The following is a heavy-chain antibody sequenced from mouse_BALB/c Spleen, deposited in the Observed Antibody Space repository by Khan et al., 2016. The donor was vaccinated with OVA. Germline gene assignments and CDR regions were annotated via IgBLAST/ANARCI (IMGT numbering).Heavy chain of an antibody. Sequence: DLVKPGASVKLSCKASGYTFTSYWINWIKQRPGQGLECIGRIAPGSGSTYYNEIFKGKATLTVDTSSSTAYIQLSSLSSEDSAVYVCARENYYGNSYDAMDYWGQGTSVTVSS. D-gene: IGHD2-1*01. CDR3: ARENYYGNSYDAMDY. CDR1: GYTFTSYW. V-gene: IGHV1S41*01. J-gene: IGHJ4*01. CDR2: IAPGSGST.